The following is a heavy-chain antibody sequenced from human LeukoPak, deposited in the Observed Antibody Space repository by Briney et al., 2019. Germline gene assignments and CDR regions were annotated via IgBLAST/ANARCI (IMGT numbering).Heavy chain of an antibody. CDR2: IYPGDSDT. CDR3: TRGSTVASFDY. V-gene: IGHV5-51*01. CDR1: GYSFNSYW. Sequence: GESLKISCKGSGYSFNSYWIGWVRQMPGKGLEWMGIIYPGDSDTRYSPSFQGQVIISVDKSIGTAYLQWSSLKASDTAMYYCTRGSTVASFDYWGQGTLVTVPS. D-gene: IGHD2-2*01. J-gene: IGHJ4*02.